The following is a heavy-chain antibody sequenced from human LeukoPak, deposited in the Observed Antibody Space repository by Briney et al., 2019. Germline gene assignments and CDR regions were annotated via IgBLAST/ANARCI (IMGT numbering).Heavy chain of an antibody. CDR3: ARGRTYYDILTGYPLNDY. J-gene: IGHJ4*02. Sequence: SETLSLTCTVSGGSISSYYWSWIRQPPGKGLEWIGYIYYSGSTNYNPSLKSRVTISVDASKNQFSLKLSSVTAADTAVYYCARGRTYYDILTGYPLNDYWGQGTLVTVSS. D-gene: IGHD3-9*01. CDR2: IYYSGST. V-gene: IGHV4-59*01. CDR1: GGSISSYY.